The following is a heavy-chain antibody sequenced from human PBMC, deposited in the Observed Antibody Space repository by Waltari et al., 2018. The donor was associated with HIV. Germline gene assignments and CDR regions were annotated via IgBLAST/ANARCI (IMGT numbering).Heavy chain of an antibody. Sequence: QMPLQESGPGLLKPSQTPSPTCSVSGGPISSGHYFWSWIRQPAGKGLEWMGHMYSSGTTNYNPSLKSRVTIFVDTSKNQFSRKLSSVTAADTAVYYCARGLEWRRQYYCDYWGQGTLVTVSS. D-gene: IGHD5-12*01. CDR3: ARGLEWRRQYYCDY. CDR2: MYSSGTT. V-gene: IGHV4-61*02. CDR1: GGPISSGHYF. J-gene: IGHJ4*02.